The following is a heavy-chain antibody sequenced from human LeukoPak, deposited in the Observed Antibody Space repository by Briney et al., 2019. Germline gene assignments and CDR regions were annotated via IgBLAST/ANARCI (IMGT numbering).Heavy chain of an antibody. CDR3: ARDPFPSGSGTFDY. CDR1: GGSISSGDYY. Sequence: SQTLSLTCTVSGGSISSGDYYWSWIRQPPGKGLEWIGYIYYSGSTYYNPSLKSRVTISIDTSKNQFSPKLSSVTAADTAVYYCARDPFPSGSGTFDYWGQGTLVTVSS. D-gene: IGHD3-10*01. CDR2: IYYSGST. V-gene: IGHV4-30-4*01. J-gene: IGHJ4*02.